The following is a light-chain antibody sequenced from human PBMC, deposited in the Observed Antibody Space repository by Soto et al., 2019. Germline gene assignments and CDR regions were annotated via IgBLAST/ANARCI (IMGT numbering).Light chain of an antibody. V-gene: IGKV4-1*01. Sequence: DIVMTQSPDSLAVSLGERATINCKSSQSVLYSANNKNYLAWYQQKPGQPPKLHIYWASTRESGVPDRFSGSGSGTDLTLTISSLQAEDVAAYYCQQYYSTPYTFGQGTKLEIK. CDR3: QQYYSTPYT. J-gene: IGKJ2*01. CDR2: WAS. CDR1: QSVLYSANNKNY.